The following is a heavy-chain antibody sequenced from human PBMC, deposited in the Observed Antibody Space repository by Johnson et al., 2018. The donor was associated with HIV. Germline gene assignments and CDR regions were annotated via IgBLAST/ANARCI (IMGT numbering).Heavy chain of an antibody. J-gene: IGHJ3*02. D-gene: IGHD3-16*01. CDR2: TQYDGSNT. CDR3: AREIWETYGGFMGGDACDI. Sequence: QVQLVESGGDVVQPGGSLRLSCAASGFSFSSYGIHWVRQAPGKGLEWVAFTQYDGSNTYYADSVKGRFTISRDNSNTTLFLQMNNLRAEDTAIYYCAREIWETYGGFMGGDACDIWGQGTVVTVSS. CDR1: GFSFSSYG. V-gene: IGHV3-30*02.